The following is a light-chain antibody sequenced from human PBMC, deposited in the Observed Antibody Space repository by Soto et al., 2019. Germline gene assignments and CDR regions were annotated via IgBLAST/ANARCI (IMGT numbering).Light chain of an antibody. J-gene: IGLJ1*01. V-gene: IGLV2-8*01. CDR1: RNDVGGYNF. Sequence: QSALTQPPSASGSPGQSVTISCTGTRNDVGGYNFVSWYQQHPGKAPKLLIYEGTQRPSGVPDRFSASKSGNTASLTVSGLQAEDEADYYCSSYAGSNMGVFGTGTKVTVL. CDR3: SSYAGSNMGV. CDR2: EGT.